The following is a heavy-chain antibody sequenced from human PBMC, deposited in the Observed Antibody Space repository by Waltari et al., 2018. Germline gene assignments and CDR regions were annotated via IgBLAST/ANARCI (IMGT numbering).Heavy chain of an antibody. V-gene: IGHV3-30-3*01. J-gene: IGHJ4*02. CDR1: GFTFSSYA. CDR2: ISYDGSNK. Sequence: QVQLVESGGGVVQPGRSLRLSCAASGFTFSSYAMHWVRQAPGKGLEWVAVISYDGSNKYYADSVKGRFTISRDNSKNTLYLQMNSLRAEDTAVYYCAPSPTGHPYPNFDYWGQGTLVTVSS. CDR3: APSPTGHPYPNFDY. D-gene: IGHD4-17*01.